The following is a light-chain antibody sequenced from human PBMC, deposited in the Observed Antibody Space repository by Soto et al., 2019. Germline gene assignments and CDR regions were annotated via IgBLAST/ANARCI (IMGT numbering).Light chain of an antibody. V-gene: IGKV1-39*01. CDR1: QSISSY. J-gene: IGKJ1*01. Sequence: QVNLTRSSLCGVVGESITITWRASQSISSYLNWYQQKPGKAPKLLIYAASSLQSGVPSRFSGSGSGTDFTFTFSIVQPEDSATYYSQLPNSYSGAFAQGTKVDIK. CDR3: QLPNSYSGA. CDR2: AAS.